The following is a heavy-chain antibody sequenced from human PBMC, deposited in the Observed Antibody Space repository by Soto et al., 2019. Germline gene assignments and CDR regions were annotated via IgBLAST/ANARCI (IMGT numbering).Heavy chain of an antibody. J-gene: IGHJ3*02. Sequence: PSETLSLTCTVSGGSISSSTYYWGWIRQPPGKGLEWIGNIYYSGSTYYNPSLKSRVTISVDTSKNQFSLKLSSVTAADTAVYYCARGVDESHDAFDIWGQGTMVTVSS. CDR2: IYYSGST. CDR1: GGSISSSTYY. CDR3: ARGVDESHDAFDI. V-gene: IGHV4-39*07.